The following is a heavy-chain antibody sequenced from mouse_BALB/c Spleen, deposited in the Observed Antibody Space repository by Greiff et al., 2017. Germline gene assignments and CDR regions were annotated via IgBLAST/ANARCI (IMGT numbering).Heavy chain of an antibody. CDR2: ISSGGST. V-gene: IGHV5-6-5*01. D-gene: IGHD1-1*01. Sequence: EVHLVESGGGLVKPGGSLKLSCAASGFTFSSYAMSWVRQTPEKRLEWVASISSGGSTYYPDSVKGRFTISRDNARNILYLQMSSLRSEDTAMYYCARGHRYYYGSSYDYAMDYWGQGTSVTVSS. J-gene: IGHJ4*01. CDR1: GFTFSSYA. CDR3: ARGHRYYYGSSYDYAMDY.